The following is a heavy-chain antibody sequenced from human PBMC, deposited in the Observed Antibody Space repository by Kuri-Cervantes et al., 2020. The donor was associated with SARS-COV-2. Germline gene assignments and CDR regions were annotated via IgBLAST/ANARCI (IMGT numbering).Heavy chain of an antibody. J-gene: IGHJ4*02. V-gene: IGHV3-30-3*01. CDR3: ARRESGSYFGFLDS. CDR1: GFTFSTYA. CDR2: ISYDGSNK. D-gene: IGHD1-26*01. Sequence: GGSLRLSCAASGFTFSTYAMHWVRQAPGRGLEWVAIISYDGSNKYFADSVKGRFTISRDNSKNTLYLQMNSLRAEDTAMYYCARRESGSYFGFLDSWGQGILVTVSS.